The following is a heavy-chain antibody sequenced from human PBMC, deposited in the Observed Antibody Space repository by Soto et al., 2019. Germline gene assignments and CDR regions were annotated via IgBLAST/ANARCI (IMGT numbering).Heavy chain of an antibody. V-gene: IGHV1-2*02. J-gene: IGHJ4*02. Sequence: GASVKVSCKASGYTFTGYYMHWVRQAPGQGLEWMGWINPNSGGTNYAQKFQGRVTMTRDTSISTAYMELSRLRSDDTAVYYCARAKKQQLPPPYYYFDYWGQGTLVTVSS. CDR1: GYTFTGYY. CDR2: INPNSGGT. CDR3: ARAKKQQLPPPYYYFDY. D-gene: IGHD6-13*01.